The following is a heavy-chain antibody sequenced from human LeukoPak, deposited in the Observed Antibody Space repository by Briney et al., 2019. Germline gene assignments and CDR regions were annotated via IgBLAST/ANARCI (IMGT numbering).Heavy chain of an antibody. V-gene: IGHV4-59*05. D-gene: IGHD7-27*01. CDR2: FYYSGSP. CDR1: GGSISSYY. CDR3: ARHVSGDLKPNWFDP. Sequence: SETLSLTCTVSGGSISSYYWSWIRQPPGKGLEGLGSFYYSGSPFFHPLLKSRVTISVDTAKTQFFLKLSSVTAADTAVYYCARHVSGDLKPNWFDPWGQGTLVTVSS. J-gene: IGHJ5*02.